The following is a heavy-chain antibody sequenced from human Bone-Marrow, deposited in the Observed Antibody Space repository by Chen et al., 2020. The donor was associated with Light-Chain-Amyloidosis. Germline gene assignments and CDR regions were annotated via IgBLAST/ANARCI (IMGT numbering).Heavy chain of an antibody. J-gene: IGHJ4*02. CDR2: ISGSGEST. V-gene: IGHV3-23*04. D-gene: IGHD3-22*01. Sequence: EVQLVESGGGLVQPGGSLRLTCAASGFTFSSYAMRWVRQAPGKGLEWVSAISGSGESTYYADSVKGRFTISRDNSKNTLYLQMNSLRAEDTAVYYCAKARGLDYYDSSGYPLDYWGQGTLVTVSS. CDR3: AKARGLDYYDSSGYPLDY. CDR1: GFTFSSYA.